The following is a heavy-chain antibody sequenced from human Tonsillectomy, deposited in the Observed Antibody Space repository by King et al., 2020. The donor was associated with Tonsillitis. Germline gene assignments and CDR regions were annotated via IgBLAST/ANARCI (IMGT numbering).Heavy chain of an antibody. J-gene: IGHJ3*02. D-gene: IGHD3-22*01. V-gene: IGHV3-33*01. CDR1: GFTFSIHG. CDR3: ARGLYDSNAFDI. CDR2: MWYDGNNT. Sequence: VQLVESGGGVVQPGRSLRLSCAASGFTFSIHGMHWVRQAPGKGLEWVAVMWYDGNNTYNADSVKGRFTISRDISKKTLYLQMNSLRAEDTAVFYCARGLYDSNAFDIWGQGTMVTVSS.